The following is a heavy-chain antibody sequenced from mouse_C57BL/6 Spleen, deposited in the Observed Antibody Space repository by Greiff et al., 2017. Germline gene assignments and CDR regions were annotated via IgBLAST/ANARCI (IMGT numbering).Heavy chain of an antibody. J-gene: IGHJ2*01. CDR1: GYTFTDYE. V-gene: IGHV1-15*01. CDR2: IDPETGGT. Sequence: VQLQQSGAELVRPGASVTLSCKASGYTFTDYEMHWVKQTPVHGLEWIGAIDPETGGTAYNQKFKGKAILTADKSSSTAYMELRSLTSEDSAVYYCTRVRGYFDYWGQGTTLTVSS. CDR3: TRVRGYFDY.